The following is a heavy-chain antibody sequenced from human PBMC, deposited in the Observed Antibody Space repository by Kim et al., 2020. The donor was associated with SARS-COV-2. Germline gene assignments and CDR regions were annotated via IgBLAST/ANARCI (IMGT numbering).Heavy chain of an antibody. J-gene: IGHJ6*03. Sequence: SETLSLTCTVSGGSINSGDYYWSWIRQPPGKGLEWIGYISYSGSTYYNPYNPLLKSRITITEDMSKNQFSLNLSYVTAADTAVDYCARRAAVLAMYYYM. V-gene: IGHV4-30-4*01. CDR2: ISYSGST. D-gene: IGHD5-18*01. CDR3: ARRAAVLAMYYYM. CDR1: GGSINSGDYY.